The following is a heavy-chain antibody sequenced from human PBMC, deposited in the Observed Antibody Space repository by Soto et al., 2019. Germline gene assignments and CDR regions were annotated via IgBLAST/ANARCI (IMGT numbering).Heavy chain of an antibody. CDR3: ARDLNLGSFDY. V-gene: IGHV3-30-3*01. Sequence: GGSLRLSCVASGFTFSSYAMHWVRQAPGKGLEWVAVISYDGSNKYYADSVKGRFTISRDNSKNSLYLQMNSLRAEDTAVYYCARDLNLGSFDYWGQGTLVTVSS. CDR1: GFTFSSYA. J-gene: IGHJ4*02. CDR2: ISYDGSNK.